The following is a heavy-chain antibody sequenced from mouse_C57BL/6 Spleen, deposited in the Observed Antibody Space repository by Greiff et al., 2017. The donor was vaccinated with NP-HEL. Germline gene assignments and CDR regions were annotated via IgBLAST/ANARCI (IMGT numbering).Heavy chain of an antibody. Sequence: EVQLQQSGPELVKPGASVKISCKASGYTFTDYYMNWVKQSHGKSLEWIGDINPNNGGTSYNQKFKGKATLTVDKSSSTAYMELRSLTSEDSAVYYCAREGPYYYGSSFSYYFDYWGQGTTLTVSS. D-gene: IGHD1-1*01. CDR2: INPNNGGT. CDR1: GYTFTDYY. J-gene: IGHJ2*01. CDR3: AREGPYYYGSSFSYYFDY. V-gene: IGHV1-26*01.